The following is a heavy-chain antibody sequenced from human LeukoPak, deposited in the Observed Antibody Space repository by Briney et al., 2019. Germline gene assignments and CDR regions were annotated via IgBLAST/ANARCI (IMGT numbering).Heavy chain of an antibody. D-gene: IGHD3-16*01. Sequence: RSGGSLRLSCAASGFTFSSYVMSWVRQAPGKGLEWVSSISGSGGTTYYADSVKGRFTISRDNSENTLYLQMNSLRADDTAVYSCAKDPPSVMANAFHIWGPGTMVTVS. V-gene: IGHV3-23*01. CDR3: AKDPPSVMANAFHI. J-gene: IGHJ3*02. CDR2: ISGSGGTT. CDR1: GFTFSSYV.